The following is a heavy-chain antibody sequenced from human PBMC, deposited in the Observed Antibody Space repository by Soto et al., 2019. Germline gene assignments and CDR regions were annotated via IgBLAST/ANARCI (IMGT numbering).Heavy chain of an antibody. D-gene: IGHD1-26*01. CDR1: GFNFDDHA. CDR3: VRSSGSQPRAGWFDP. J-gene: IGHJ5*02. CDR2: ISWNSVTI. Sequence: EVQLVESGGGLAQPGWSRRLSCAASGFNFDDHAMHWVRQTPGKGLEWVSGISWNSVTINYAESIKGRFTISRDNAKRTLYLKMNNLRPADTAMYFCVRSSGSQPRAGWFDPWGQGTLVTVS. V-gene: IGHV3-9*01.